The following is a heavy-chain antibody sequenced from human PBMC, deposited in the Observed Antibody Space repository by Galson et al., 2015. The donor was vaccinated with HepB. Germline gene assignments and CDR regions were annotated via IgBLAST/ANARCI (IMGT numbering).Heavy chain of an antibody. CDR2: INPSGGST. V-gene: IGHV1-46*03. CDR1: GYTFTSYY. J-gene: IGHJ4*02. Sequence: SVKVSCKASGYTFTSYYMHWVRQAPGQGLEWMGIINPSGGSTSYAQKFQGRVTMTRDTSTSTVYMELSSLRSEDTAVYYCARDPLPYCGGDCYPDDYWGQGTLVTVSS. D-gene: IGHD2-21*02. CDR3: ARDPLPYCGGDCYPDDY.